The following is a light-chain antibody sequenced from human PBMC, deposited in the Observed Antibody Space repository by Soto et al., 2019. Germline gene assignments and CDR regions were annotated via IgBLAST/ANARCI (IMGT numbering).Light chain of an antibody. V-gene: IGKV3-11*01. CDR1: QSVGNY. Sequence: EVVLTQSPATLPLSPGESATLSCRASQSVGNYLAWYQQKPGQAPRLLIYDASNRADGIPARFTGSGSGTDFTLTISSLEPEDFAVYFCQQRNNWPPDITFGPGTKVDIK. J-gene: IGKJ3*01. CDR2: DAS. CDR3: QQRNNWPPDIT.